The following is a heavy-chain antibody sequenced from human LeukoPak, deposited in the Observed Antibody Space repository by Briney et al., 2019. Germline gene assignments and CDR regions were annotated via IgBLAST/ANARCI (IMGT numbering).Heavy chain of an antibody. CDR1: GYTFTGYY. CDR3: ARGRDTVEPVNWFDP. CDR2: INPNSGGT. D-gene: IGHD5-18*01. Sequence: GASVKVSCKASGYTFTGYYMHRVRQAPGQGLEWMGWINPNSGGTNYAQKFQGRVTMTRDTSISTAYMELSRPRSDDTAVYYCARGRDTVEPVNWFDPWGQGTLVTVSS. J-gene: IGHJ5*02. V-gene: IGHV1-2*02.